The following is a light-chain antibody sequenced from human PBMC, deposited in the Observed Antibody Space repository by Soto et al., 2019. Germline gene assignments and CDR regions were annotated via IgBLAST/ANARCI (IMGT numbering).Light chain of an antibody. CDR2: AAS. J-gene: IGKJ1*01. CDR3: KNYNSAPWT. Sequence: DIQMTQSPSSLSASVGDRVTITCRASQAITDYLAWYQQKPGQVPNLLIFAASTLQSGVPSRFSGSGSGTYFPLPIPGLQLEDVATYYCKNYNSAPWTFGKGTKVEIK. V-gene: IGKV1-27*01. CDR1: QAITDY.